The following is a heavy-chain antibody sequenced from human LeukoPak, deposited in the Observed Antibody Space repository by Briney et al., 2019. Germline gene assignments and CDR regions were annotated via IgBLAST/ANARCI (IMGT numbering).Heavy chain of an antibody. V-gene: IGHV3-7*01. D-gene: IGHD3-10*01. CDR1: GFTFSSYW. J-gene: IGHJ4*02. CDR2: IKQDGSEK. CDR3: ARDKFRGYFDY. Sequence: QPGGSLRLSCAASGFTFSSYWMTWVRQAPGKGLEWVANIKQDGSEKYYVDSVKGRFTISRDNAKNSLHLQMNSLRAEDTAVYYCARDKFRGYFDYWGQGTLVTVSS.